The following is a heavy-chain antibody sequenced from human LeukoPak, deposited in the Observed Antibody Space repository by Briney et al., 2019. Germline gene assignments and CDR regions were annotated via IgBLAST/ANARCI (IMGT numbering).Heavy chain of an antibody. CDR2: IYYSGST. Sequence: PSEPLSLTCTVSGGSISSYYWSWIRQPPGKGLEWIGYIYYSGSTNYNPSLKSRVTISVDTSKNQFSLKLSSVTAADTAVYYCARDYGMDVWGQGTTVTVSS. CDR1: GGSISSYY. CDR3: ARDYGMDV. V-gene: IGHV4-59*01. J-gene: IGHJ6*02.